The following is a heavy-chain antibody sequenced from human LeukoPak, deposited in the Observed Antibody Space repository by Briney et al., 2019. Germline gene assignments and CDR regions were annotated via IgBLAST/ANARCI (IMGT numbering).Heavy chain of an antibody. Sequence: SVTLSLTCTVSGGSISSSSYYWGWIRQPPGKGLEWIGSIYYSGSTYYNPSLKSRVTISVDTSKNQFSLKLSSVTAADTAVYYCARRVSGSYSIFDYWGQGTLVTVSS. D-gene: IGHD1-26*01. CDR3: ARRVSGSYSIFDY. J-gene: IGHJ4*02. V-gene: IGHV4-39*01. CDR2: IYYSGST. CDR1: GGSISSSSYY.